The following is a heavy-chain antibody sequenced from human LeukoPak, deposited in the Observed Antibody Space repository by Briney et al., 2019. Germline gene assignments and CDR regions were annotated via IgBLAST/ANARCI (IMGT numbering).Heavy chain of an antibody. Sequence: GGSLRLSCAASGFTFSSYGMHWVRQAPGKGLEWVAVIWYDGSNKYYADSVKGRFTISRDNSKNTLYLQMNSLRAEDTAVYYCARDLETGYSSSLTYYYYYYGMDVWGQGTTVTVSS. D-gene: IGHD6-13*01. CDR2: IWYDGSNK. CDR1: GFTFSSYG. CDR3: ARDLETGYSSSLTYYYYYYGMDV. V-gene: IGHV3-33*01. J-gene: IGHJ6*02.